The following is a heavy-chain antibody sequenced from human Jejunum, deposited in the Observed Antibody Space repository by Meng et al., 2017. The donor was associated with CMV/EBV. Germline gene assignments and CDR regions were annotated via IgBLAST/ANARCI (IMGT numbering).Heavy chain of an antibody. CDR1: VWSFSDFY. CDR3: ARRGGGDYPFYFDY. CDR2: IHHSGST. V-gene: IGHV4-34*01. J-gene: IGHJ4*01. D-gene: IGHD2-21*01. Sequence: VWSFSDFYWTWIRQPPGKGLEWIGEIHHSGSTNYNPSLKSRVTVSGDTSRKQFSLKMTSVTAADTAVYYCARRGGGDYPFYFDYWGRGTPVTVSS.